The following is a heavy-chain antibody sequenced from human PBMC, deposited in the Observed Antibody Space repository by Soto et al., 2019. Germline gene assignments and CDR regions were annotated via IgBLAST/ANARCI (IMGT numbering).Heavy chain of an antibody. CDR2: ISGSGGST. V-gene: IGHV3-23*01. J-gene: IGHJ4*02. CDR1: GFTFSNAW. Sequence: PGGSLRLSCAASGFTFSNAWMSWVRQAPGKGLEWVSAISGSGGSTYYADSVKGRFTISRDNSKNTLYLQMNSLRAEDTAVYYCAKDPDRYCSSTSCSFDYWGQGTLVTVSS. CDR3: AKDPDRYCSSTSCSFDY. D-gene: IGHD2-2*01.